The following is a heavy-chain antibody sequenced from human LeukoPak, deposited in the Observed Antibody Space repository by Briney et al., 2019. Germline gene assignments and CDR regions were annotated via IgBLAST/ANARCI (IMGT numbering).Heavy chain of an antibody. Sequence: ASVKVSCKASGYTFTSYYMHWVRQAPGQGLEWMGIINPSGGSTSYAQKFQGRVTMTRDTSTSTVYMELSSLRSEDTAVYYCARDIARDGYNCAYFDYWGQGTLVTVSS. J-gene: IGHJ4*02. V-gene: IGHV1-46*01. D-gene: IGHD5-24*01. CDR3: ARDIARDGYNCAYFDY. CDR1: GYTFTSYY. CDR2: INPSGGST.